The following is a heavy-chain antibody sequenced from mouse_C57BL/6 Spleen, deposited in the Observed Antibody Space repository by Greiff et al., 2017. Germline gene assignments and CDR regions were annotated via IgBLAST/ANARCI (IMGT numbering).Heavy chain of an antibody. Sequence: QVHVKQPGAELVRPGSSVKLSCKASGYTFTSYWMHWVKQRPIQGLEWIGNIDPSDSETHYNQKFKDKATLTVDKSSSTAYMQLSSLTSEDSAVYYCARNYYYGSSYVYYFDYWGQGTTLTVSS. V-gene: IGHV1-52*01. CDR2: IDPSDSET. CDR3: ARNYYYGSSYVYYFDY. J-gene: IGHJ2*01. D-gene: IGHD1-1*01. CDR1: GYTFTSYW.